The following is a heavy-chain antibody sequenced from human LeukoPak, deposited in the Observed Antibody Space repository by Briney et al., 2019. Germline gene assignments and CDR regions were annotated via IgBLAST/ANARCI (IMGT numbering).Heavy chain of an antibody. V-gene: IGHV3-48*02. CDR2: ISSSSSTI. CDR1: GFTFSSYS. D-gene: IGHD3-9*01. J-gene: IGHJ6*02. Sequence: PGGSLRLSCAASGFTFSSYSMNWVRQAPGKGLEWVSYISSSSSTIYYADSVKGRFTISGDNAKNSLYLQMNSLRDEDTAVYYCARGKATYDILTGFYYYGMDVWGQGTTVTVSS. CDR3: ARGKATYDILTGFYYYGMDV.